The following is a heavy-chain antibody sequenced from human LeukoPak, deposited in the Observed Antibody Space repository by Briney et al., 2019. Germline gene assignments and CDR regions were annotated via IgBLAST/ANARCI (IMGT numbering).Heavy chain of an antibody. D-gene: IGHD2-15*01. CDR2: ISADGSVT. J-gene: IGHJ5*02. CDR1: GFTFSRYW. V-gene: IGHV3-74*01. CDR3: ATAGGDGSRMGFDP. Sequence: GGSLRLSCADSGFTFSRYWMPWVRQTPGKGLVWVSCISADGSVTRYADSVKGRFTISRDNTKSTLYLQMHSLRAEDTAVYYCATAGGDGSRMGFDPWGQGPLVTVS.